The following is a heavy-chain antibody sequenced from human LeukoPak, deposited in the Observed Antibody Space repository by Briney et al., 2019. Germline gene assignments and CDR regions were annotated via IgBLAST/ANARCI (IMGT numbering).Heavy chain of an antibody. CDR1: GFTFSSYG. V-gene: IGHV3-30*02. CDR3: AKDQRYYYDSSGYSDY. Sequence: GGSLRLSCAASGFTFSSYGMHWVPQAPGKGLEWVAFIRYDGSNKYYADSVKGRFTISRDNSKNTLYLQMNSLRAEDTAVYYCAKDQRYYYDSSGYSDYWGQGTLVTVSS. J-gene: IGHJ4*02. CDR2: IRYDGSNK. D-gene: IGHD3-22*01.